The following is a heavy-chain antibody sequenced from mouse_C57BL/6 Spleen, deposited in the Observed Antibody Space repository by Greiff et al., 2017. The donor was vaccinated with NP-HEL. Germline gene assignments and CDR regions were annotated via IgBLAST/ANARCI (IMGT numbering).Heavy chain of an antibody. J-gene: IGHJ2*01. CDR1: GFTFSNYW. CDR3: TPSRYYLDY. CDR2: IRLKSDNYAT. Sequence: EVMLVESGGGLVQPGGSMKLSCVASGFTFSNYWMNWVRQSPEKGLEWVAQIRLKSDNYATHYAESVKGRFTISRDDSKSSVYLQMNNLRAEDTGIYYCTPSRYYLDYWGQGTTLTVSS. V-gene: IGHV6-3*01.